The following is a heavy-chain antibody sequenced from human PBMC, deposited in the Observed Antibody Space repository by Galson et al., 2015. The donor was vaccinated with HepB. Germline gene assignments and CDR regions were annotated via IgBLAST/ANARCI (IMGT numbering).Heavy chain of an antibody. CDR2: IKQDGSEK. J-gene: IGHJ4*02. CDR3: AREDYSSAFDY. CDR1: GFTFSKYW. Sequence: SLRLSCAASGFTFSKYWMTWVRRAPGKGLEWVANIKQDGSEKYSVDSVKGRFTISRDNAKTSIYLQMNSLRAEDTAVYYCAREDYSSAFDYWGQGTLVIVSS. D-gene: IGHD6-25*01. V-gene: IGHV3-7*03.